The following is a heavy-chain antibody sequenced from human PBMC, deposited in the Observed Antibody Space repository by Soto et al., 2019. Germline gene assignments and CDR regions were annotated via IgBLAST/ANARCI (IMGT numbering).Heavy chain of an antibody. V-gene: IGHV3-23*01. CDR2: VSVSGGTT. Sequence: GGSLRLSCAASGFMFNNYAMSWVRQAPGKGLEWASTVSVSGGTTYYADSLKGRFTISRDNSKKTVYLQMNRLRADDTAIYYCAKGLYYYDSSGYRLFDYWGQGTLVTVSS. J-gene: IGHJ4*02. CDR3: AKGLYYYDSSGYRLFDY. D-gene: IGHD3-22*01. CDR1: GFMFNNYA.